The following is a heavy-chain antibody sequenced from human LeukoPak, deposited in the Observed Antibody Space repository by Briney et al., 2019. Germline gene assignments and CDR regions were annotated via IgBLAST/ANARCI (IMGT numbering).Heavy chain of an antibody. CDR3: ARTLGYDSRSSYYYYYYMDV. CDR2: IYYSGST. V-gene: IGHV4-59*01. D-gene: IGHD3-22*01. J-gene: IGHJ6*03. Sequence: SETLSLTCTVSGGSISSYYWSWIRQPPGKGLEWIGYIYYSGSTNYNPSPKSRVTISVDTSKNQFSLKLSSVTAAGTAVYYCARTLGYDSRSSYYYYYYMDVWGKGTTVTVSS. CDR1: GGSISSYY.